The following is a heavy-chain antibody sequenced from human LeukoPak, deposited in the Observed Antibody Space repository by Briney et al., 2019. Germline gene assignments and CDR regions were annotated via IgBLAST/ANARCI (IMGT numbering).Heavy chain of an antibody. Sequence: TGGSLRLSCAASGFTVSSNYMTWVRQAPGKGLEWVSVIYSGGNTYYADSVKGRFTISRDNTKNTLYLQMNRLRADDTAVYYCARDVGFIVGATPGAFDIWGQGTMVTVSS. J-gene: IGHJ3*02. V-gene: IGHV3-66*01. CDR1: GFTVSSNY. D-gene: IGHD1-26*01. CDR2: IYSGGNT. CDR3: ARDVGFIVGATPGAFDI.